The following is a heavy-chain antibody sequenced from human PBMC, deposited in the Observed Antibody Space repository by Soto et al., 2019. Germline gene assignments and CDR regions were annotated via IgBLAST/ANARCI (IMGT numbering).Heavy chain of an antibody. CDR2: ISYSGST. CDR3: ARDRAHFYESSGRLDL. D-gene: IGHD3-22*01. V-gene: IGHV4-30-4*01. J-gene: IGHJ4*02. CDR1: GYSINNADYF. Sequence: NPSETLSLTCSVSGYSINNADYFWTWIRQPPGKGLQWIGYISYSGSTFYNPSLKTRLTMSVDTSKKQFSVRLRSVTAADTAVYYCARDRAHFYESSGRLDLWGQGMLVTVSS.